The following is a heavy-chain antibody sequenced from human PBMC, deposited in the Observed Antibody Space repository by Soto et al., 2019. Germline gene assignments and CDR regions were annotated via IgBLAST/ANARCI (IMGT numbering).Heavy chain of an antibody. V-gene: IGHV1-3*01. CDR2: INAGNGNT. D-gene: IGHD2-15*01. CDR1: GYTFTSYA. Sequence: ASVKVSCEASGYTFTSYAMHWVRQAPGQRLEWMGWINAGNGNTKYSQKFQGRVTITRDTSASTAYMELSSLRSEDTAVYYCARVYCSGGSCYSGWFDPWGQGTLVTVSS. J-gene: IGHJ5*02. CDR3: ARVYCSGGSCYSGWFDP.